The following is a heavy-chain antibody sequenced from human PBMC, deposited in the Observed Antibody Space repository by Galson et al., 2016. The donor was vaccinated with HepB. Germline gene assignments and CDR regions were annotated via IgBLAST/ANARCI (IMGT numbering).Heavy chain of an antibody. D-gene: IGHD4-11*01. CDR1: GGSIRRNNW. J-gene: IGHJ3*02. Sequence: TLSLTCAVSGGSIRRNNWWSWVRQPPGKRLEWIGEIFHSGSTNYNPSLKSRVTMSVDKSKNHVSLKLISVTAADTAMYYCASYLLQSWAGSDAFDTWGLGTMVTVSS. V-gene: IGHV4-4*02. CDR3: ASYLLQSWAGSDAFDT. CDR2: IFHSGST.